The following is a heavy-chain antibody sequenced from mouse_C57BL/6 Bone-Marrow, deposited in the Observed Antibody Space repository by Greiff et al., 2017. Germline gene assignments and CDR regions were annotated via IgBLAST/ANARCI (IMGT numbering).Heavy chain of an antibody. Sequence: QVQLQQPGAELVMPGASVKLSCKASGYTFTSYWMHWVKQRPGQGLEWIGEIDPSDSYTNYNQKFKGKSTLTVDKSSSTAFMQLRSLTSEDSVVYYCARGGFPYYLDYGGQGTTLTVSS. CDR2: IDPSDSYT. V-gene: IGHV1-69*01. CDR3: ARGGFPYYLDY. J-gene: IGHJ2*01. CDR1: GYTFTSYW.